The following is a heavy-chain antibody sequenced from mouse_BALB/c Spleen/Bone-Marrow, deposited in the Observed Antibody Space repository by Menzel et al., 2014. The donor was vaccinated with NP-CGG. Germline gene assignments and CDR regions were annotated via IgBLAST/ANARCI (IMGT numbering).Heavy chain of an antibody. V-gene: IGHV1S135*01. CDR2: IDPYNGGT. J-gene: IGHJ3*01. CDR3: VRGDYRYSWFAY. Sequence: EVQLQESGPELVKPGASVKVSCKASGYSFTDYNMSWVKQSHGKSLEWIGYIDPYNGGTTYNQKFKGKATLTVDESSSTAFMHLNSLTSDDSTVYYCVRGDYRYSWFAYWSQGTLVTVAS. CDR1: GYSFTDYN. D-gene: IGHD2-14*01.